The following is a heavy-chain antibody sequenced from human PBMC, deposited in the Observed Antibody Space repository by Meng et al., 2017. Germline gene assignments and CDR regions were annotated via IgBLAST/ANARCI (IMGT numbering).Heavy chain of an antibody. D-gene: IGHD4-17*01. CDR2: VPPNGAT. CDR3: ATDDHGDDFDY. J-gene: IGHJ4*02. CDR1: VGSPSTKNW. V-gene: IGHV4-4*03. Sequence: ESGPGWVKHPGPLSVTRAVSVGSPSTKNWWGWVPQPPGKGLGWIGEVPPNGATNYNPSLKSRVTISVDKSNNHLSLGLTSVTAADTAVYYCATDDHGDDFDYWGQGILVTVSS.